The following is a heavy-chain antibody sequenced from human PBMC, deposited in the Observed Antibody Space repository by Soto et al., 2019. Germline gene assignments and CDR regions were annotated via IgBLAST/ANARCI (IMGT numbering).Heavy chain of an antibody. Sequence: EVQLLESGGGLVQPGGSLRLSCAASGFTFSSYAMSWVRQAPGKGLEWVSAISGSGDSTYYAESVKGRFTISRDNSKNTLYLQMNSLRAEDTAVYYCAKDYDFGPYHYYGMDVWGQGTTVTVSS. D-gene: IGHD3-3*01. V-gene: IGHV3-23*01. CDR1: GFTFSSYA. CDR3: AKDYDFGPYHYYGMDV. CDR2: ISGSGDST. J-gene: IGHJ6*02.